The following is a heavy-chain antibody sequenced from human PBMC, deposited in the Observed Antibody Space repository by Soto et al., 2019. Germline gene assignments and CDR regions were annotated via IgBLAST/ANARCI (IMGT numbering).Heavy chain of an antibody. J-gene: IGHJ3*02. Sequence: SETLSLTCTVSGGSISSGDYYWNWIRQPPGKGLEWIGYIYYTGNSYYSPSLQSRVTISLDTSKNQFSLNLSSVTVADTAVYYCTSGSVILGSTIWGQGAMVT. D-gene: IGHD3-10*01. CDR1: GGSISSGDYY. V-gene: IGHV4-30-4*01. CDR2: IYYTGNS. CDR3: TSGSVILGSTI.